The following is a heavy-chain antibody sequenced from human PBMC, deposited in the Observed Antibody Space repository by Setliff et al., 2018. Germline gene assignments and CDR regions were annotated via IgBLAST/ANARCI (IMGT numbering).Heavy chain of an antibody. J-gene: IGHJ4*02. CDR2: IYIGGSA. Sequence: KPSETLSLTCTVSGGSISSYYWSWIRQPAGKGLEWIGHIYIGGSANYNPSLKSRVTMSIDTSKNQFSPKLTSVTAADTAVYYCAGVAGAYYFDYWGQGTLVTVSS. CDR3: AGVAGAYYFDY. V-gene: IGHV4-4*07. D-gene: IGHD7-27*01. CDR1: GGSISSYY.